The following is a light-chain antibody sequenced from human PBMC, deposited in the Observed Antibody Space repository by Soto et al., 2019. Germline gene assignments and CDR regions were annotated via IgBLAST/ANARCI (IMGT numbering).Light chain of an antibody. CDR1: QSVGSY. J-gene: IGKJ5*01. V-gene: IGKV3-11*01. CDR3: QQRSNWPPIT. Sequence: EIVLTQSPATLSLSPGERATLSCRASQSVGSYLAWYRQKPGQALRLLIYDASNRATGIPARFSGSGSGTDFTLTIISLEPDDFVVYYCQQRSNWPPITFGQGTRLEMK. CDR2: DAS.